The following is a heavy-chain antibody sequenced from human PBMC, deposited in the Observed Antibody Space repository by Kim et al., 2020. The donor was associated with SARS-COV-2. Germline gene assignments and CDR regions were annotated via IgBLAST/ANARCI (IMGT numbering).Heavy chain of an antibody. V-gene: IGHV4-59*13. CDR1: GGSISSYY. CDR2: IYYSGST. D-gene: IGHD1-26*01. J-gene: IGHJ4*02. Sequence: SETLSLTCTVSGGSISSYYWSWIRQPPGKGLEWIGYIYYSGSTNYNPSLKSRVTISVDTSKNQFSLKLSSVTAADTAVYYCARAPGPWDLDVSPFDYWGQGTLVTVSS. CDR3: ARAPGPWDLDVSPFDY.